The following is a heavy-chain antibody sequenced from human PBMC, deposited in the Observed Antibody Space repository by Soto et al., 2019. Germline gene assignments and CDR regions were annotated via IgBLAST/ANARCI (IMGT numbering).Heavy chain of an antibody. Sequence: EVQLLESGGGLVQPGGSLRLSCAASGFTFSSYSMNWVRQAPGKGLEWVSSISSSSSYIYYADSVKGRFTISRDNAKNSLYLQMNSLRAEDTAVYYCARDLAYCGGDCYPESGYWGQGTLVTVSS. V-gene: IGHV3-21*01. CDR3: ARDLAYCGGDCYPESGY. J-gene: IGHJ4*02. D-gene: IGHD2-21*02. CDR1: GFTFSSYS. CDR2: ISSSSSYI.